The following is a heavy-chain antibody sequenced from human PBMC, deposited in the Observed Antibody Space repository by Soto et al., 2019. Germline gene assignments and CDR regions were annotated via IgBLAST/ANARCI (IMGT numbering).Heavy chain of an antibody. V-gene: IGHV4-59*08. D-gene: IGHD3-10*01. J-gene: IGHJ6*03. Sequence: PSETLSLTCTVSGGSISSYYWIWIRQPPGKGLEWIGYIYYSGSTNYNPSLKSRVTISVDTSKNQFSLKLSSVTAADTAVYYCARRPGERIPNYYYMDVWGKGTTVTVS. CDR1: GGSISSYY. CDR3: ARRPGERIPNYYYMDV. CDR2: IYYSGST.